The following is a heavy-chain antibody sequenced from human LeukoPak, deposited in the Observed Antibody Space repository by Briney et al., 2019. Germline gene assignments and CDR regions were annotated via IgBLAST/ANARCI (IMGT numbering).Heavy chain of an antibody. J-gene: IGHJ4*02. CDR3: ATSLYYYGSGSFF. D-gene: IGHD3-10*01. CDR2: ISYSGST. V-gene: IGHV4-59*12. Sequence: SETLSLTCTLSAGSISPYFGSWIRQPPGKGLEWIGHISYSGSTNYNPSLKSRVTLSVDTSKNQFSPKLSSVTAADTAVYYCATSLYYYGSGSFFWGQGTLVTVSS. CDR1: AGSISPYF.